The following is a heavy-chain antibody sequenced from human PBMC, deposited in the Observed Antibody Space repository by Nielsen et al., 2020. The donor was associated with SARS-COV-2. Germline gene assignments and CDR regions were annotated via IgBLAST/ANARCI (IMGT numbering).Heavy chain of an antibody. V-gene: IGHV1-69*04. CDR1: GGTFSRPS. CDR2: IIPILGLT. D-gene: IGHD3/OR15-3a*01. J-gene: IGHJ4*02. CDR3: AREPGTGDLDQ. Sequence: SVKVSCKASGGTFSRPSISWVRQAPGQGLEWMGRIIPILGLTNYAQRFQGRITITADKSTSTAYMGLSSLRSEDTAVYYCAREPGTGDLDQWGQGTLVTVSS.